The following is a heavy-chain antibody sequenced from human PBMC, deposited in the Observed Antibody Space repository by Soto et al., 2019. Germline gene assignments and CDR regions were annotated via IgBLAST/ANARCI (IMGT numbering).Heavy chain of an antibody. CDR3: TKNAVPAAANGFDA. J-gene: IGHJ5*02. CDR1: GFTFSSYA. V-gene: IGHV3-23*01. Sequence: GGSLRLSCAASGFTFSSYAMSWVRQAPGKGLEWVSAINGSGGGTYYVDSVKGRFTISRDNSKNTLYLQMNSLRAEDTAVYYCTKNAVPAAANGFDAWGQGTLVTVSS. CDR2: INGSGGGT. D-gene: IGHD2-2*01.